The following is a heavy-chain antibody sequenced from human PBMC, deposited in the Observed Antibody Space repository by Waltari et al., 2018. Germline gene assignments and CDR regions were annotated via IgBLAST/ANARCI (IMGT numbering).Heavy chain of an antibody. D-gene: IGHD3-10*01. CDR2: INHSGST. V-gene: IGHV4-34*01. Sequence: QVQLQQWGAGLLKPSETLSLTCAVYGGSFSGYYWSWIRQPPGKGLAWIGEINHSGSTNYNPSLQSRVTISVDTSKNQFSLKLSSVTAADTAVYYCARGLWSYWYFDLWGRGTLVTVSS. CDR3: ARGLWSYWYFDL. CDR1: GGSFSGYY. J-gene: IGHJ2*01.